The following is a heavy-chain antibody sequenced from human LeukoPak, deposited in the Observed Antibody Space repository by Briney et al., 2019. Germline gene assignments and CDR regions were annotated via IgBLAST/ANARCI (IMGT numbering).Heavy chain of an antibody. CDR3: ARDRQRYSSSSLDY. V-gene: IGHV1-2*02. CDR2: INPNNGGT. Sequence: GASVTVSCKAFGYTFTGYYMHWVRQAPGQGLEWMGWINPNNGGTNYAQKFQGRVTMTRDTSISTAYMELSRLRSDDTAVYYCARDRQRYSSSSLDYRGQGTLVTVSS. J-gene: IGHJ4*02. D-gene: IGHD6-6*01. CDR1: GYTFTGYY.